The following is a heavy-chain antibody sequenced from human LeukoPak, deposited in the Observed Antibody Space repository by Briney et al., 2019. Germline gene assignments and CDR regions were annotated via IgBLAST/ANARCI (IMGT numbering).Heavy chain of an antibody. CDR2: INHSGST. CDR1: GGSFSGYY. Sequence: SETLSLTCAVYGGSFSGYYWSWIRQPPGKGLEWIGEINHSGSTNYNPSLKSRVTISVDTSKSQFSLKLSSVTAADTAVYYCARGRPPSGYWGQGTLVTVSS. CDR3: ARGRPPSGY. J-gene: IGHJ4*02. D-gene: IGHD1-1*01. V-gene: IGHV4-34*01.